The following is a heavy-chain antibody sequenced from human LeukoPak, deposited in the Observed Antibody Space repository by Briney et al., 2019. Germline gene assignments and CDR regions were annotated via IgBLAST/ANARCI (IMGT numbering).Heavy chain of an antibody. J-gene: IGHJ4*02. V-gene: IGHV4-39*01. CDR2: LYYSRTT. CDR1: GGSISSGSHH. CDR3: ARHDGRGGNTMGALDS. D-gene: IGHD3-3*01. Sequence: SETLSLTCTVSGGSISSGSHHWGWFRQSPGKGLEWIGSLYYSRTTYYNPSLNSRVTISVVTSENQFSLQLNSVTAADTAVYYCARHDGRGGNTMGALDSWGQGSLVTVSS.